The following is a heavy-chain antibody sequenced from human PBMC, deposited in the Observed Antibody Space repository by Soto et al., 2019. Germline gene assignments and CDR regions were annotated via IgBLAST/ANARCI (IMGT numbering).Heavy chain of an antibody. V-gene: IGHV3-23*01. CDR2: ISGSGGST. CDR3: AKVPYDFWSGYLDY. Sequence: PGGSLRLSCAASGFTFSSYAMSWVRQAPGKGLEWVSAISGSGGSTYYADSVKGRFTTSRDNSKNTLYLQMNSLRAEDTAVYYCAKVPYDFWSGYLDYWGQGTLVTVSS. D-gene: IGHD3-3*01. J-gene: IGHJ4*02. CDR1: GFTFSSYA.